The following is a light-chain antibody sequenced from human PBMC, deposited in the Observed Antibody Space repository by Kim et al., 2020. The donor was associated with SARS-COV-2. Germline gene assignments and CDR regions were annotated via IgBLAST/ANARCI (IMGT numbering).Light chain of an antibody. V-gene: IGKV3-20*01. CDR2: GAS. CDR1: QSVSSSF. Sequence: IVLTQSPGTLSLSPGERATLSCRASQSVSSSFLAWYQHKPGQSPRLLIHGASSRATGIPDRFSGSGSGADFTLTISRLEPEDFAVYYCQQYGSTPLYTFGQGTKLEI. J-gene: IGKJ2*01. CDR3: QQYGSTPLYT.